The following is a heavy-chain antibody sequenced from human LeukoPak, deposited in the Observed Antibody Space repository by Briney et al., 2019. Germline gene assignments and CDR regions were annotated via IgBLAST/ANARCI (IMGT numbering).Heavy chain of an antibody. J-gene: IGHJ4*02. Sequence: GGSLRLSCAASGFTVNSNYMNWVRQAPGKGLEWVSVLYSDGRTYYADSVKGRFTVSRDTSKNTLYLQVNSLRAEDTAVYYCARGGGYYPIDYWGQGTLVTVSS. CDR1: GFTVNSNY. V-gene: IGHV3-53*01. CDR2: LYSDGRT. D-gene: IGHD2-15*01. CDR3: ARGGGYYPIDY.